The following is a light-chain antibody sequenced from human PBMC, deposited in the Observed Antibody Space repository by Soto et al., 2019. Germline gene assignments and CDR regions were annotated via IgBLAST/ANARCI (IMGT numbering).Light chain of an antibody. J-gene: IGLJ2*01. CDR2: EVT. CDR3: CSYGANNTYVA. Sequence: QSVLTQPASVSGSPGQSITISCTGTSSGVGTYDLVSWYQQHPGKAPKLIIYEVTQRPSGVSNRFSGSRSGNTASLTISGLQAEDEANYYCCSYGANNTYVAFGGGTKVTVL. CDR1: SSGVGTYDL. V-gene: IGLV2-23*02.